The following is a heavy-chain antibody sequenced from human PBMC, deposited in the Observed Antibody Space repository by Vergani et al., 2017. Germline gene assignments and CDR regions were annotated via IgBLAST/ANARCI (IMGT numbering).Heavy chain of an antibody. V-gene: IGHV3-11*01. CDR3: ARDHRDYNNYPGTFDI. CDR2: ISNSGNTI. J-gene: IGHJ3*02. Sequence: QVQLVESGGGLVKPGGSLRLSCAASGFSFSDHYMTWIRQAPGKGLEWVSYISNSGNTIEYADFVQGRFSISRDNAKSSLFLQMDSLRAEDTAVYYCARDHRDYNNYPGTFDIWCQGSMVTVSS. D-gene: IGHD5-24*01. CDR1: GFSFSDHY.